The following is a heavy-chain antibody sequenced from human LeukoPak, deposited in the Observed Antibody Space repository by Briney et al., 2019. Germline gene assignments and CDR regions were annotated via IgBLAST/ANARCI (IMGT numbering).Heavy chain of an antibody. CDR3: VRDRADLYSGSYSDYFDY. J-gene: IGHJ4*02. CDR2: ISSSSSYI. D-gene: IGHD1-26*01. V-gene: IGHV3-21*01. CDR1: GFTFSSYS. Sequence: PGGSLRLSCAASGFTFSSYSMNWVRQAPGKGLEWVSSISSSSSYIYYADSVKGRFTISRDNAKNSLYLQMNSLRAEDTAVYYCVRDRADLYSGSYSDYFDYRGQGTLVTVSS.